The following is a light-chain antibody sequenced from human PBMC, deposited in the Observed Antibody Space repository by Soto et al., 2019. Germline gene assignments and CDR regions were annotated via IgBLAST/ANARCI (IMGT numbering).Light chain of an antibody. CDR3: QQAHSFPRT. Sequence: DLQMTQSPSSVSASVGDRVTITCRASQGISSALGWYQQRPGIAPKLLIFSASSLQIGVPSRFRGSGSGTEFTLTITSLQPEDFATYYCQQAHSFPRTFGQGTKVEIE. CDR1: QGISSA. CDR2: SAS. V-gene: IGKV1-12*01. J-gene: IGKJ1*01.